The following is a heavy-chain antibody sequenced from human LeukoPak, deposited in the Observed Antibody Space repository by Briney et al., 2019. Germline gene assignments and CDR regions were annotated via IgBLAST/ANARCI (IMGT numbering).Heavy chain of an antibody. V-gene: IGHV4-59*01. D-gene: IGHD3-16*01. Sequence: PSETLSLTCTVSGDSISSYYWSWIRQPPGKGLEWIGYIYDSGKTNYNASLISRVTISVDTSKNQFSLKLTSVTPADTAVYYCARGGGTLDYWGQRTPVTVSS. CDR1: GDSISSYY. CDR2: IYDSGKT. J-gene: IGHJ4*02. CDR3: ARGGGTLDY.